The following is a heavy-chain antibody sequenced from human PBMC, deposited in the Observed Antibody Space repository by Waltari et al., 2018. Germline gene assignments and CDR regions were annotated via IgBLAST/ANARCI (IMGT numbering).Heavy chain of an antibody. V-gene: IGHV4-34*01. D-gene: IGHD3-10*01. CDR2: INHSGST. Sequence: QVQLQQWGAGLLKPSETLSLTCAVYGGSFSGYYWSWIRQPPGKGLEWIGEINHSGSTNSNPSLKSRVTISVDTSKNQFSLKLSSVTAADTAVYYCAEGITMVRGEYGMDVWGQGTTVTVSS. CDR3: AEGITMVRGEYGMDV. J-gene: IGHJ6*02. CDR1: GGSFSGYY.